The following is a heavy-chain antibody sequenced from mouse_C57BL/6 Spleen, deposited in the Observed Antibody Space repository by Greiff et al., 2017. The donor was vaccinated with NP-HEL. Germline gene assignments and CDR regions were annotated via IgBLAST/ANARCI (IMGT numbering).Heavy chain of an antibody. CDR3: ARVIYYYGSSSHWYFDV. Sequence: QVQLKQSGAELMKPGASVKLSCKATGYTFTGYWIEWVKQRPGHGLEWIGEILPGSGSTNYNEKFKGKATFTADTSSNTAYMQLSSLTTEDSAIYYCARVIYYYGSSSHWYFDVWGTGTTVTVSS. D-gene: IGHD1-1*01. V-gene: IGHV1-9*01. J-gene: IGHJ1*03. CDR1: GYTFTGYW. CDR2: ILPGSGST.